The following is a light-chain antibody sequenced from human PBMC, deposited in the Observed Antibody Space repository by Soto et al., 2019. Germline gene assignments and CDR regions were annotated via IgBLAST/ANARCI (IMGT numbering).Light chain of an antibody. V-gene: IGLV2-14*03. Sequence: QSVLTQPASVSGSPGQSISISCTGTRLDVGVYNYVSWYQQQPGKAPKLIIYEVTNRPSGVSDRFSGSKSDNTAYLTISGLQTEDEADYYCCSYVTTKTYLFGTGTKVTV. CDR1: RLDVGVYNY. CDR3: CSYVTTKTYL. CDR2: EVT. J-gene: IGLJ1*01.